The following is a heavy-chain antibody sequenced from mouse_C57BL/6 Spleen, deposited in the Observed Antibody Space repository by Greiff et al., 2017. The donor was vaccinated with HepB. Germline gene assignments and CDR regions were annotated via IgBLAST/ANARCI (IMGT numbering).Heavy chain of an antibody. CDR3: ARFYYSGYFDV. D-gene: IGHD1-1*01. V-gene: IGHV1-50*01. CDR2: IDPSDSYT. CDR1: GYTFTSYW. J-gene: IGHJ1*03. Sequence: QVQLQQPGAELVKPGASVKLSCKASGYTFTSYWMQWVKQRPGQGLEWIGEIDPSDSYTNYNQKFKGKATLTVDKSSSTAYMKLSSLTSEDSAVYYGARFYYSGYFDVWGTGTTVTVSS.